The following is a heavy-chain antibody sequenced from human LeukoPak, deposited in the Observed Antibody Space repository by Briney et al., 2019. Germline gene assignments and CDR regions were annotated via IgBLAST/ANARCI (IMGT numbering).Heavy chain of an antibody. CDR3: ARGYCSGGSCYFDY. D-gene: IGHD2-15*01. J-gene: IGHJ4*02. CDR1: GFTFTSYV. V-gene: IGHV3-23*01. CDR2: ISGSGSTT. Sequence: PGGSLRLSCAASGFTFTSYVMSWVRQAPGKGLEWVSVISGSGSTTYYADSVKGRFTISRDNAKNSLYLQMNSLRAEDTAVYYCARGYCSGGSCYFDYWGQGTLVTVSS.